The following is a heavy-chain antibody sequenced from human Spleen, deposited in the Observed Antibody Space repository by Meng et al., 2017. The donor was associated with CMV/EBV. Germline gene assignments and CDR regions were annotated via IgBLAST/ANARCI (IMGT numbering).Heavy chain of an antibody. Sequence: ACGFTFSTYAMSWVRQAPGKGLEWVSLISISGGTTYYADSVKGRFTVSRDISKNTLYLQMNSLRAEDTAVYYCAKGPDVDTGFFDYWGQGTLVTVSS. D-gene: IGHD5-18*01. CDR1: GFTFSTYA. CDR2: ISISGGTT. CDR3: AKGPDVDTGFFDY. J-gene: IGHJ4*02. V-gene: IGHV3-23*01.